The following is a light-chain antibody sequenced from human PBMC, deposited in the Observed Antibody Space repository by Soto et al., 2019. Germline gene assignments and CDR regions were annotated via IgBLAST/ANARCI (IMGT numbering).Light chain of an antibody. CDR3: EQYGSSPPSIT. V-gene: IGKV3-20*01. J-gene: IGKJ5*01. CDR1: QTADDN. CDR2: GTS. Sequence: EIVMTQSPATLSVSPGESATLSCRASQTADDNLAWYQHRPGQPPRLLIYGTSNRATGIPDRFTGSGSGTDLTLTISSLEPEDFAVYYCEQYGSSPPSITFGQGTRLEIK.